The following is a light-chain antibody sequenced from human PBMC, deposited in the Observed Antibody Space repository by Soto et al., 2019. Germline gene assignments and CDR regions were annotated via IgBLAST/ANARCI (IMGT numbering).Light chain of an antibody. J-gene: IGKJ2*01. Sequence: DIQMTQSPSSLSASVGDRVTITCQASQDSQTYLNWYQQKPGKAPKLLIYDASNLETGVPSRFSGSGSGTDFTFTISSLQPEDTATYYCQQYDNLPYTFGQGTKVEIK. CDR1: QDSQTY. V-gene: IGKV1-33*01. CDR2: DAS. CDR3: QQYDNLPYT.